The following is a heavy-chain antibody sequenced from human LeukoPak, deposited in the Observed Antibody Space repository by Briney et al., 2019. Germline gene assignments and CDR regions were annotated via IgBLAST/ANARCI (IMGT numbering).Heavy chain of an antibody. CDR2: IRYDGSNK. Sequence: GRSLRLSCAASGFTFSSNAMHWVRQAPGKGLEWVAFIRYDGSNKYYADSVKGRFTISRDNSKNTLYLQMNSLRTEDTAVYYCAKDFSGSYLYFDYWGQGALVTVSS. J-gene: IGHJ4*02. D-gene: IGHD1-26*01. CDR1: GFTFSSNA. V-gene: IGHV3-33*03. CDR3: AKDFSGSYLYFDY.